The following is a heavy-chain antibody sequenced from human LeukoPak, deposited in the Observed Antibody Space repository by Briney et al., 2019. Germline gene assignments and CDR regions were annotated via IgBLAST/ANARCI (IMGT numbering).Heavy chain of an antibody. J-gene: IGHJ4*02. D-gene: IGHD3-10*01. V-gene: IGHV1-24*01. CDR3: ARDLDYGSGRLYFDY. CDR1: GYTLTELS. Sequence: ASVKVSCKVSGYTLTELSMHWVRQAPGKGLEWMGGFDPEDGETIYAQKFQGRVTMTEDTSTDTAYMELSSLRSEDTAVYYCARDLDYGSGRLYFDYWGQGTLVTVSS. CDR2: FDPEDGET.